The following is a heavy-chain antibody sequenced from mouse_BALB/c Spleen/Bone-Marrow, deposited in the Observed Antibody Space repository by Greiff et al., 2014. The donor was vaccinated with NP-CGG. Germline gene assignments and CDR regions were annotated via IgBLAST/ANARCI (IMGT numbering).Heavy chain of an antibody. CDR1: GFSLTSYG. V-gene: IGHV2-9*02. D-gene: IGHD1-2*01. J-gene: IGHJ4*01. Sequence: VMLVESGPGLVAPSQSLSITCTVSGFSLTSYGVHWVHQPPGKGLEWLGVIWADGSTNYNSALMSRLSIRKDNSKSQVFLKMNSLQTDDTAMCYCARITTATGAMDYWGQGTSVTVSS. CDR3: ARITTATGAMDY. CDR2: IWADGST.